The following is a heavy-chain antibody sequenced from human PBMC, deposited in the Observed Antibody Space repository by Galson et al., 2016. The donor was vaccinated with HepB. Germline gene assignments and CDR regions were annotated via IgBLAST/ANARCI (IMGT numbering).Heavy chain of an antibody. J-gene: IGHJ4*02. Sequence: SETLSLTCAVSGGSISSSDWWSWVRQPPGKGLEWIGEIFHSGSTNYNPSLNSRVTISVDKSKNQFSLKLSSVTAADTAVYYCAKEGEWDLLNSFDSWGQGTLVTVSS. CDR3: AKEGEWDLLNSFDS. CDR2: IFHSGST. CDR1: GGSISSSDW. D-gene: IGHD1-26*01. V-gene: IGHV4-4*02.